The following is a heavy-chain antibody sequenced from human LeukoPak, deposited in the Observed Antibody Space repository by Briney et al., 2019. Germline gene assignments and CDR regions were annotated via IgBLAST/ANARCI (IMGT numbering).Heavy chain of an antibody. Sequence: PGGSLRLSCVASGFTVSSNYMSWVRQAPGKGLEWVSVIYSGGSTYYADSVKGRFTISRDNSKNTLYLQMNSLRAEDTAVYYCARDPGYGSGSYNWFDPWGQGTLVTVSS. V-gene: IGHV3-53*01. J-gene: IGHJ5*02. CDR3: ARDPGYGSGSYNWFDP. D-gene: IGHD1-26*01. CDR2: IYSGGST. CDR1: GFTVSSNY.